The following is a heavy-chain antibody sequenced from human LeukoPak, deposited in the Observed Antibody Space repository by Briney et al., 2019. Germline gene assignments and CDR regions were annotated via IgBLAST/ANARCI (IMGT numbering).Heavy chain of an antibody. D-gene: IGHD3-16*02. CDR1: GGTFSSYA. Sequence: SVKVSCKASGGTFSSYAISWVRQAPGQGLEWMGRIIPILGIANYAQKFQGRVTITADKSTSTAYMELSSLRSEDTAVYYCAGEAIRLRLGELSLLGYFDYWGQGTLATVSS. V-gene: IGHV1-69*04. CDR2: IIPILGIA. CDR3: AGEAIRLRLGELSLLGYFDY. J-gene: IGHJ4*02.